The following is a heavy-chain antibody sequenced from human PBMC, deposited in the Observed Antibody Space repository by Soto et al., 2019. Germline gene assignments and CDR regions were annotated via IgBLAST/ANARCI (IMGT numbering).Heavy chain of an antibody. CDR2: ISSSSFSI. CDR1: GFTFSSYS. Sequence: PGGSLRLSCAASGFTFSSYSMNWVRQAPGKGLEWVSSISSSSFSINYADSVKGRFSISRDNAQNSLHLQMNNLRAEDTAVYYCARNESSNIYGMDVWGQGTPVTVSS. J-gene: IGHJ6*02. V-gene: IGHV3-21*01. CDR3: ARNESSNIYGMDV. D-gene: IGHD6-6*01.